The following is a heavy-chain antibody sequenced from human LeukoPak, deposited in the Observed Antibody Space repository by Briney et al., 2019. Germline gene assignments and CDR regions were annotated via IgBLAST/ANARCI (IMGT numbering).Heavy chain of an antibody. CDR2: MSYDGSNK. J-gene: IGHJ6*03. V-gene: IGHV3-30-3*01. CDR1: RFTSSSFS. CDR3: ARDRGSSWVYYYYMDV. D-gene: IGHD6-13*01. Sequence: GGSLRLSCAASRFTSSSFSMHWVRQAPGKGLEWVAVMSYDGSNKNYADSVKGRFTISRDNSKNTLYLLMNSLRVEDTAVYYCARDRGSSWVYYYYMDVWGKGTPVTVSS.